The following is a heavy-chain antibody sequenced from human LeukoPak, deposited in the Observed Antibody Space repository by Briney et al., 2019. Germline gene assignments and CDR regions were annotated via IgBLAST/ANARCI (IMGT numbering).Heavy chain of an antibody. J-gene: IGHJ5*02. Sequence: GGSLRLSCAASGVTLSDHYMTWIRQAPGKGLEWVAYISSSGRTIYYADSVKGRFTISRDNSRNTLYLQMSSLRAEDTAVYYCATDRPPGDFWSWGQGTLVTVSS. D-gene: IGHD4-17*01. V-gene: IGHV3-11*01. CDR3: ATDRPPGDFWS. CDR1: GVTLSDHY. CDR2: ISSSGRTI.